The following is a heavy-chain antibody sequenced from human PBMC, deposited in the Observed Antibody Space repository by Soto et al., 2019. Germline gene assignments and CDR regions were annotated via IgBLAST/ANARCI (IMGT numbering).Heavy chain of an antibody. D-gene: IGHD3-3*01. CDR3: ARGGGSGKVTTDDYGMDV. Sequence: GASVKVSCKASGYTFTSYDSNGVRHATGQRLEWMGWMNPNSGNTGYAQKLQGRVTMTRNTSISTVYMELRSLRSEDTAVYYCARGGGSGKVTTDDYGMDVGGKGTTGSVSS. CDR1: GYTFTSYD. V-gene: IGHV1-8*01. CDR2: MNPNSGNT. J-gene: IGHJ6*04.